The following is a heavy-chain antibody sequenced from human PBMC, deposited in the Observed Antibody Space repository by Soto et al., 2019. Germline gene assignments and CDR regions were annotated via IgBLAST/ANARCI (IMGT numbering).Heavy chain of an antibody. J-gene: IGHJ6*02. CDR1: GGSISSSSYY. Sequence: QLQLQESGPGLFKPSETLSLTCTVSGGSISSSSYYWGWIRQPPGKGLEWIGSIYYSGSTYYNPSLNTRLTISGETSKRQFSLKLSYVTAADTAVYYCTCICSGGYGYGFYYYGMDVWGQGTTVNVSS. CDR3: TCICSGGYGYGFYYYGMDV. V-gene: IGHV4-39*01. D-gene: IGHD5-18*01. CDR2: IYYSGST.